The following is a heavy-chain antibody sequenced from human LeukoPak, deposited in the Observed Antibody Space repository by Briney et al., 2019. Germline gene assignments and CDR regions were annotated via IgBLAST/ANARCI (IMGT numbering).Heavy chain of an antibody. Sequence: SETLSLTCAVYGGSFSGYYWSWIRQPPGKGLEWIGEINHSGSTNYNPSLKSRVTISVDTSKNQFSLKLSSVTAADTAVYYCARERIQLWHSPLDYWGQGTLVTVSS. CDR1: GGSFSGYY. D-gene: IGHD5-18*01. CDR3: ARERIQLWHSPLDY. CDR2: INHSGST. J-gene: IGHJ4*02. V-gene: IGHV4-34*01.